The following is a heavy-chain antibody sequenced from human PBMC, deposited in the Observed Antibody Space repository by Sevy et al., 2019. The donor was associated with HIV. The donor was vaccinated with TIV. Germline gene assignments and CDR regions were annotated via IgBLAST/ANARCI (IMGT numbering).Heavy chain of an antibody. J-gene: IGHJ2*01. D-gene: IGHD6-19*01. Sequence: GGSLRLSCAASGFAFGDLYMDWVRQAPGKGLEWVGRIRKKPKSYTTEYAASVKGRFTISRDDSRNSLYLQMNSLKTEDTAVYYCAAVAANKGYFDIWGRGSLVTVSS. CDR3: AAVAANKGYFDI. V-gene: IGHV3-72*01. CDR2: IRKKPKSYTT. CDR1: GFAFGDLY.